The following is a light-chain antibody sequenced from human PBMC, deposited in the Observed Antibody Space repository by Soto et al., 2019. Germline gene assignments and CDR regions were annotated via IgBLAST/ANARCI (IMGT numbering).Light chain of an antibody. CDR3: QERLTTPLT. CDR2: AAS. Sequence: DIQMTQSPSSLSASVGDRVTITCRASQSSSIYLNWYQQKPGKAPKLLIYAASSLQSGVPSRFSGSGSGTDFTLTISSPQPEDLATYYCQERLTTPLTFGGGTKVEIK. CDR1: QSSSIY. V-gene: IGKV1-39*01. J-gene: IGKJ4*01.